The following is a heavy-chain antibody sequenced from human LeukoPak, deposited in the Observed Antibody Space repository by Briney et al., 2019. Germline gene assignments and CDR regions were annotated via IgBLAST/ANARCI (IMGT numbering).Heavy chain of an antibody. J-gene: IGHJ4*02. V-gene: IGHV4-30-4*07. CDR2: IYYSGSS. Sequence: SQTLSLTCAVSGGSISSGGYSWSWIRQPPGKGLEWIGYIYYSGSSNYNPSLKSRVTISVDTSKNQFSLKLSSVTAADTAVYYCARSLRFLEWGPFDYWGQGTLVTVSS. D-gene: IGHD3-3*01. CDR3: ARSLRFLEWGPFDY. CDR1: GGSISSGGYS.